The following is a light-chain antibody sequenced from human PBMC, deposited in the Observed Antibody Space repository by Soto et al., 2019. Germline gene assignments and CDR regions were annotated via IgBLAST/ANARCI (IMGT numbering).Light chain of an antibody. Sequence: EIVMKQSPGTLSVSPGERATLSCRASQSVSSNLAWHQQKPGQAPRILMYDASTRATGIPARFSGSGSGTEFTLTISSLQSEDFAVYYCQQYHNWPITFGQGTRLEIK. V-gene: IGKV3-15*01. CDR1: QSVSSN. CDR2: DAS. J-gene: IGKJ5*01. CDR3: QQYHNWPIT.